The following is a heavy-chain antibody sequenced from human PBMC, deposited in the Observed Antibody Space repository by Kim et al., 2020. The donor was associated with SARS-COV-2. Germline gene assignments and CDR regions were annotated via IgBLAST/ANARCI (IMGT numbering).Heavy chain of an antibody. CDR1: GGTFSSYA. V-gene: IGHV1-69*13. D-gene: IGHD3-3*01. Sequence: SVKVSCKASGGTFSSYAISWVRQAPGQGLEWMGGIIPIFGTANYAQKFQGRVTITADESTSTAYMELSSLRSEDTAVYYCARALRITIFGVVMPDAFDIWGQGTMVTVSS. CDR3: ARALRITIFGVVMPDAFDI. CDR2: IIPIFGTA. J-gene: IGHJ3*02.